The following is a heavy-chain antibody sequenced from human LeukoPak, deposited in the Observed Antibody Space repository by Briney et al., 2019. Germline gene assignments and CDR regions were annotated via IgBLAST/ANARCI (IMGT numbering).Heavy chain of an antibody. CDR3: AREGHDYYDSSGYYGRNWFDP. CDR1: GGSISSGSYY. D-gene: IGHD3-22*01. Sequence: SQTLSLTCTVSGGSISSGSYYWSWIRQPAGKGLEWIGRIYTSGSTNYNPSLKSRVTISVDTSKNQCSLKLSSVTAADTAVYYCAREGHDYYDSSGYYGRNWFDPWGQGTLVTVSS. V-gene: IGHV4-61*02. CDR2: IYTSGST. J-gene: IGHJ5*02.